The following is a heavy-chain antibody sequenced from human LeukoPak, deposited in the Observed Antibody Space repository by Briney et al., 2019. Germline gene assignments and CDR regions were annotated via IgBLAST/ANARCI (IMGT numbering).Heavy chain of an antibody. D-gene: IGHD3-10*01. V-gene: IGHV3-48*03. J-gene: IGHJ4*02. CDR3: RIWFGDFDY. CDR1: GFTFSSYE. CDR2: ISSSGSTI. Sequence: PGGSLRLSCAASGFTFSSYEMNWVRQAPGKGLEWVSYISSSGSTIYYADSVKGRFTISRDNAKHSLYLQMNSLRAEDTAVYYCRIWFGDFDYWGQGTLVTVSS.